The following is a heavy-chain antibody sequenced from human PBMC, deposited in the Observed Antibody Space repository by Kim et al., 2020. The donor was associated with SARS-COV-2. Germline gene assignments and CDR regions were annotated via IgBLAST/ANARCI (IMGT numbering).Heavy chain of an antibody. CDR2: ISGSGGST. J-gene: IGHJ6*02. V-gene: IGHV3-23*01. D-gene: IGHD3-10*01. Sequence: GGSLRLSCAASGFTFSSYAMSWVRQAPGKGLEWVSAISGSGGSTYYADSVKGRFTISRDNSKNTLYLQMNSLRAEDTAVYYCAKDGGGYGSGSYYYYYYGMDVWGQGTTVTVSS. CDR1: GFTFSSYA. CDR3: AKDGGGYGSGSYYYYYYGMDV.